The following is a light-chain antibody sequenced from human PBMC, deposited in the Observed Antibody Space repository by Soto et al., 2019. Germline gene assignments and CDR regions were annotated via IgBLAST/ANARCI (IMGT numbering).Light chain of an antibody. V-gene: IGLV1-47*01. J-gene: IGLJ2*01. CDR1: SSNIGSNY. CDR2: RNN. Sequence: QSVLTQPPSASGTPGQRVTISCSGSSSNIGSNYVYWYQQLPGTAPKLLIYRNNQRPSGVPDRFSGSKSGTSASLAISGLRYEDEADYYCAAWYDSLSGPVFGGGTQLTVL. CDR3: AAWYDSLSGPV.